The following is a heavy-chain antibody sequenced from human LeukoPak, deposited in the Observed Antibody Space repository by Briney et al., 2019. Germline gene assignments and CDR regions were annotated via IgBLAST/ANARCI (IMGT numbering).Heavy chain of an antibody. D-gene: IGHD3-22*01. V-gene: IGHV4-4*07. CDR3: RFYTSGSDY. J-gene: IGHJ4*02. CDR1: GGSISSYY. Sequence: PSETLSLTCTVSGGSISSYYWNWIRQPAGKGLEWIGRISASGSTDYNPSLKSRVTMSVDTSKNQFSLKLSSVTAADTAVYYCRFYTSGSDYWGQGTLVTVSS. CDR2: ISASGST.